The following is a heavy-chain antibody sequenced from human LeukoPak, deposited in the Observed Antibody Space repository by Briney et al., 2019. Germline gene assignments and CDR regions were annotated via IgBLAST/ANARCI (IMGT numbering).Heavy chain of an antibody. Sequence: GGSLRLSCAASGFTFSSYSMNWVRQAPGKGLEWVSSISSSSSYIYYADSVKGRFTISRDNAKNSLYLQMNSLRAEDTAVYYCARDGPPTVATSPDDAFDIWGQGTMVTVSS. D-gene: IGHD5-12*01. J-gene: IGHJ3*02. CDR3: ARDGPPTVATSPDDAFDI. V-gene: IGHV3-21*01. CDR1: GFTFSSYS. CDR2: ISSSSSYI.